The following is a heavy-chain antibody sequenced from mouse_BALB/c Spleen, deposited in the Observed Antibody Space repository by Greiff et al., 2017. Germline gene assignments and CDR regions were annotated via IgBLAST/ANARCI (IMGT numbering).Heavy chain of an antibody. CDR2: IDPANGNT. D-gene: IGHD2-14*01. V-gene: IGHV14-3*02. Sequence: VQLQQSGAELVKPGASVKLSCTASGFNIKDTYMHWVKQRPEQGLEWIGRIDPANGNTKYDPKFQGKATITADTSSNTAYLQLSSLTSEDTAVYYCARGVRRPLFDYWGQGTTLTVSS. J-gene: IGHJ2*01. CDR1: GFNIKDTY. CDR3: ARGVRRPLFDY.